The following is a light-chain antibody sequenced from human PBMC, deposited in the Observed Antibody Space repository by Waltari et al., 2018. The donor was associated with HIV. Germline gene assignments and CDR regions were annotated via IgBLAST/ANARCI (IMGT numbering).Light chain of an antibody. Sequence: QSALAQPASVSGSPGQSITIFCPGTNGGIGGHDYVSWYQDVPNQAPHLLIFEVHRRPPGIFHRCSGVQSGYTAFLMIFGLRPEDEANYFCSSYVKCGTYVFGSGTKV. CDR3: SSYVKCGTYV. CDR1: NGGIGGHDY. V-gene: IGLV2-23*02. CDR2: EVH. J-gene: IGLJ1*01.